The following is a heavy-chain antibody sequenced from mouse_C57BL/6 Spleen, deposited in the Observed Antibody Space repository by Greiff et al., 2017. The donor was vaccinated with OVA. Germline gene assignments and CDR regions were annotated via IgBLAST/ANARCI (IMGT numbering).Heavy chain of an antibody. CDR1: GYTFTSYW. Sequence: VQLQQSGAEIVKPGASVKMSCKASGYTFTSYWITWVKQRPGQGLEWIGDIYPGSGSTNYNEKFKSKATLTVDTSSSTAYMQLSSLTSEDSAVFYCARSSYYYGNSPYWYFDVWGTGTTVTVSS. V-gene: IGHV1-55*01. CDR2: IYPGSGST. J-gene: IGHJ1*03. D-gene: IGHD1-1*01. CDR3: ARSSYYYGNSPYWYFDV.